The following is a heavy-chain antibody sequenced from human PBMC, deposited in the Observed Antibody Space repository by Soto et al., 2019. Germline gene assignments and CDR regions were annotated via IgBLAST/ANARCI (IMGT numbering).Heavy chain of an antibody. CDR3: ARSVGAIYSY. CDR1: GGSITSGAYY. Sequence: QVQLQESGPGLVKPSQTLSLPCTVSGGSITSGAYYWSWTRQHPGKGLEWIGSIYYRGTTYYNPSLRSRLPISIDASEIQFSLKLSSVTAADPVVYYCARSVGAIYSYWGQGTLVTVSS. V-gene: IGHV4-31*03. CDR2: IYYRGTT. D-gene: IGHD4-4*01. J-gene: IGHJ4*02.